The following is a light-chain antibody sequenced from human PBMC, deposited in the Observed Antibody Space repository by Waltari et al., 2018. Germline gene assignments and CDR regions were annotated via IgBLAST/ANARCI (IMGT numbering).Light chain of an antibody. CDR1: SSNIGDNY. CDR2: DKN. J-gene: IGLJ3*02. V-gene: IGLV1-51*01. Sequence: QSVLPQPPSVSAAPGQKVTISCSGSSSNIGDNYVSWYQQLPGTAPKLLIYDKNKRPSGFPGRFSGAKAGTSATLGITGLQAGDEADYYCGTWDSSLSARVFGGGTKLTVL. CDR3: GTWDSSLSARV.